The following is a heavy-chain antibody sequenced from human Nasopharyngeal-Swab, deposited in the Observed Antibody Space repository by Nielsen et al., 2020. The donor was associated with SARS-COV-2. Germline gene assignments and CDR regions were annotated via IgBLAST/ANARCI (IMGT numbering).Heavy chain of an antibody. D-gene: IGHD2-2*01. CDR2: IIRSGSSI. Sequence: GGSLSLSCTASGFTFSDYFISWILQAPGKGLEWVTYIIRSGSSIYYADSVKSRFTISRDNAKNALYLQMNSLRAEDTAVYYCARDDQSRTNLFDPWGQGTVVTVSS. V-gene: IGHV3-11*04. CDR1: GFTFSDYF. CDR3: ARDDQSRTNLFDP. J-gene: IGHJ5*02.